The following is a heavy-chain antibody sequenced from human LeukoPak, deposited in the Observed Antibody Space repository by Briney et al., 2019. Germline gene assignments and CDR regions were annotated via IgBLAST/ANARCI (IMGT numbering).Heavy chain of an antibody. Sequence: ASVKVSCKASGGTFSSYAISWVRQAPGQGLEWMGWINPNSGGTNYAQKFQGRVTMTRDTSISTAYMELSRLRSDDTAVYYCARERAGYGGLDPWGQGTLVTVSS. V-gene: IGHV1-2*02. CDR1: GGTFSSYA. CDR2: INPNSGGT. J-gene: IGHJ5*02. CDR3: ARERAGYGGLDP. D-gene: IGHD4-23*01.